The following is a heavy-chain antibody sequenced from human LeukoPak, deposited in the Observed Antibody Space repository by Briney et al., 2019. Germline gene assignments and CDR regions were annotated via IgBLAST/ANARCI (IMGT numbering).Heavy chain of an antibody. Sequence: AGSLRLSCAASGFTVSSSYMSWVRQAPGKGLEWVSVIYSGGSTYYADSVKGRFTISRHNSKNTLYLQMNSLRAEDTAVYYCARGFFIAAAVFDYWGQGTLVTVSS. V-gene: IGHV3-53*04. CDR1: GFTVSSSY. CDR2: IYSGGST. D-gene: IGHD6-13*01. J-gene: IGHJ4*02. CDR3: ARGFFIAAAVFDY.